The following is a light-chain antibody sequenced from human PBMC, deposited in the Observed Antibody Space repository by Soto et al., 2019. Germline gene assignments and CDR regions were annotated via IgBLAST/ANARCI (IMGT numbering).Light chain of an antibody. Sequence: QSVLTQPASVSGSPGQSITISCTATSSDVGGYNYVSWYQQHPDKAPKLMIYEVSHRPSGVSNRFSGSKSGNTASLTISGLQAEDEADYYCSSYTSSSTLYVFGTGTKVTVL. J-gene: IGLJ1*01. CDR3: SSYTSSSTLYV. CDR2: EVS. CDR1: SSDVGGYNY. V-gene: IGLV2-14*01.